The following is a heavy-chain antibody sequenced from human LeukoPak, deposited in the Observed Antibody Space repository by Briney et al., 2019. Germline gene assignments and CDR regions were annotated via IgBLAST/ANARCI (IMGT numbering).Heavy chain of an antibody. CDR1: GYTFTSYY. J-gene: IGHJ4*02. CDR2: INPSSGST. Sequence: VASVKVSCKASGYTFTSYYMHWVRQAPGQGLEWMGIINPSSGSTSYAQKFQGRVTMTRDTSTSTVYMGLSSLRSEDTAVYYCARSVVSKVDLDYWGQGTLVTVSS. V-gene: IGHV1-46*01. CDR3: ARSVVSKVDLDY. D-gene: IGHD1-26*01.